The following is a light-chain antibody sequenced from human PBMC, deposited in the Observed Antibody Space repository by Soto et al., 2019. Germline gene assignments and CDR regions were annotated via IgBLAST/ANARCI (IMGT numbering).Light chain of an antibody. V-gene: IGKV1-39*01. CDR3: QQSYSTPYT. Sequence: DIQMTQSPSSLSAVVGDRVTISCRASQTISTYLNWYQQRPGEAPKLLIFAASRLQSGVPSRFSGSGSGTLFNLTIRGLLPDDFAVYYCQQSYSTPYTFGQGTKVEVK. CDR2: AAS. CDR1: QTISTY. J-gene: IGKJ2*01.